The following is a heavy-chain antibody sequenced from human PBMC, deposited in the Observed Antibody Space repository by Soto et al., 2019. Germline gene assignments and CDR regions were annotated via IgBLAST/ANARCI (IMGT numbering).Heavy chain of an antibody. CDR3: ARVYGYSYGYDSAFDY. J-gene: IGHJ4*02. CDR1: GGSISSSSYY. V-gene: IGHV4-39*07. CDR2: IYYSGST. D-gene: IGHD5-18*01. Sequence: SETLSLTCTVSGGSISSSSYYWGWIRQPPGKGLEWIGSIYYSGSTYYNPSLKSRVTISVDTSKNQFSLKLSSVTAADTAVYYCARVYGYSYGYDSAFDYWGQGTLVTVSS.